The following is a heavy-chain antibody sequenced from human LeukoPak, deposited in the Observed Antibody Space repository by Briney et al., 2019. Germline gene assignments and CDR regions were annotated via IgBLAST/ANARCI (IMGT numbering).Heavy chain of an antibody. D-gene: IGHD6-13*01. CDR3: VKTGSGWYGDY. CDR1: GFSFSAYA. V-gene: IGHV3-30*02. Sequence: PGGSLRLSCAASGFSFSAYAMYWVRQDPGKRPEWVALIRYDGINKYYGDSVKGRFTISRDNSKNMLYLQMNSLRAEDTAVYYCVKTGSGWYGDYWGQGARVTVSS. J-gene: IGHJ4*02. CDR2: IRYDGINK.